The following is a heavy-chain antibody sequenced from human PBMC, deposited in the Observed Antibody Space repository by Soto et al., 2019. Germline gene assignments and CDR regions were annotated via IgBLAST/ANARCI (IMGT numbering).Heavy chain of an antibody. CDR2: IYDSGST. J-gene: IGHJ5*02. Sequence: ASETLSLTCTVSGGSISGGVYYWSWVRQPPGKGLEWVGYIYDSGSTNYSPSLKSRVTMSVDTSKNQFSLKLNSVTAADTAVYYRARSGSYHQSFSTWGQGTLVTVSS. D-gene: IGHD1-26*01. CDR1: GGSISGGVYY. V-gene: IGHV4-61*08. CDR3: ARSGSYHQSFST.